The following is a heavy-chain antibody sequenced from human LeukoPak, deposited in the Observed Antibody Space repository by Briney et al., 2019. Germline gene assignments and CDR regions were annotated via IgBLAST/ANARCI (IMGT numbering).Heavy chain of an antibody. D-gene: IGHD1-26*01. V-gene: IGHV1-24*01. CDR1: GYTLTELS. CDR2: FDPEDGET. CDR3: ATVGKWELLPKFDY. J-gene: IGHJ4*02. Sequence: ASVKVSCKVSGYTLTELSMHWVRQAPGKGLEWMGGFDPEDGETIYAQKFQGRVTMTEDTSTDTAYMELSSLRSEDTAVYYCATVGKWELLPKFDYWSQGTLVTVSS.